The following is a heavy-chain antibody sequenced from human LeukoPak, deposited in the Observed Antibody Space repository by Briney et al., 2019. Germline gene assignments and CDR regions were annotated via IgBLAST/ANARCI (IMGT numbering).Heavy chain of an antibody. J-gene: IGHJ3*02. CDR3: ARESSWDSSGYWRDAFDI. CDR2: IDYSGDT. Sequence: PSETLSLTCTVSGGSISNFYWSWIRQPPGKGLEWVGNIDYSGDTHYNPSLESRVIISIDTSKNQFSLKLTSGTAADTAIYYCARESSWDSSGYWRDAFDIWGQGTMVTVSS. D-gene: IGHD3-22*01. CDR1: GGSISNFY. V-gene: IGHV4-59*01.